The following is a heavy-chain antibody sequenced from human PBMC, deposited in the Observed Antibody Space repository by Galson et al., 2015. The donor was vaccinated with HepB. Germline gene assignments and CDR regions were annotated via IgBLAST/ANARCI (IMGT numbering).Heavy chain of an antibody. J-gene: IGHJ5*02. CDR2: IYYSGST. V-gene: IGHV4-61*08. Sequence: LVKPTQTLTLTCTFSGFSLSTSGVGVGWIRQPPGKGLEWIGYIYYSGSTNYNPSLKSRDTISVDTSKNQFSLKLSSVTAADTAVYYCARDSQDSYGRNWFDPWGQGTLVTVSS. CDR1: GFSLSTSGVG. CDR3: ARDSQDSYGRNWFDP. D-gene: IGHD5-18*01.